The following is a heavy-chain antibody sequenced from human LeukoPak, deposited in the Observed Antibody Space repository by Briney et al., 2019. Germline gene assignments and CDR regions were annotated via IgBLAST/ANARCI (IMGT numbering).Heavy chain of an antibody. Sequence: PSETLSLTCTVSGGSISSGSYYWSWIRQSAGKGPEWIGRIYSSGSTNYNPSLKSRITISRDTSKNEVSLNMRSVTAADTAVYYCARDGEDILSNWFDPWGQGILVTVSS. V-gene: IGHV4-61*02. D-gene: IGHD2/OR15-2a*01. CDR3: ARDGEDILSNWFDP. J-gene: IGHJ5*02. CDR2: IYSSGST. CDR1: GGSISSGSYY.